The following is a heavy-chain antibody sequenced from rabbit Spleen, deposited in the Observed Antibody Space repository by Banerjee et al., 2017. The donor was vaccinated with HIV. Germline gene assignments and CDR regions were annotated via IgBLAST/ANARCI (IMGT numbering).Heavy chain of an antibody. CDR1: GFSFSSSYY. CDR2: IYVGSSGST. CDR3: ARDTGTSFSSYGMDL. J-gene: IGHJ6*01. V-gene: IGHV1S40*01. Sequence: QSLEESGGDLVKPGASLTLTCTASGFSFSSSYYMCWVRQAPGKGLECIACIYVGSSGSTYYANWAKGRFTISKASSTTVTLQMTTLTAVDTATYFCARDTGTSFSSYGMDLWGPGTLVTVS. D-gene: IGHD7-1*01.